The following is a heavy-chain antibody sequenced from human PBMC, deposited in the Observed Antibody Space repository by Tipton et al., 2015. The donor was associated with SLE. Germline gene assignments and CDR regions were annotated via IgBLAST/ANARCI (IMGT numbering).Heavy chain of an antibody. Sequence: TLSLTCTVSGGSISNYYWSWIRQPPGKGLEWIANIYYGERAYYNSSLKSRVTISEDTSKNQFSLKLTSVTAADTAVYYCARGPDAFDIWGQGTMVTVSS. J-gene: IGHJ3*02. CDR3: ARGPDAFDI. V-gene: IGHV4-59*12. CDR1: GGSISNYY. CDR2: IYYGERA.